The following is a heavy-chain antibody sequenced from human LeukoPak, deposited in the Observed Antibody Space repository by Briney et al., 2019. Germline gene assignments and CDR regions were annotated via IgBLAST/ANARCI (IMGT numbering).Heavy chain of an antibody. CDR3: ARSPAAGLYYYYGMDV. J-gene: IGHJ6*02. D-gene: IGHD6-13*01. Sequence: GESLKISCKGSGYSFTSYWIGWVRQMPGKGLKWMGIIYPGDSDTRYSPSFQGQVTISADKSINTAYLQWSSLKASDTAMYYCARSPAAGLYYYYGMDVWGQGTTVTVSS. CDR1: GYSFTSYW. CDR2: IYPGDSDT. V-gene: IGHV5-51*01.